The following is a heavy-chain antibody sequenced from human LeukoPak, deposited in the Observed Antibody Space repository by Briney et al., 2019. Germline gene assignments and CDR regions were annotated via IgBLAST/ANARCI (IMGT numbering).Heavy chain of an antibody. CDR3: ARDYSGSYYSDFDY. V-gene: IGHV3-21*01. D-gene: IGHD1-26*01. CDR1: GFTFSSYS. J-gene: IGHJ4*02. CDR2: ISSSSSYI. Sequence: GGSLRLSCAASGFTFSSYSMNWVRQAPGKGLEWVSSISSSSSYIYYADSVKGRFTISRDNAKNSLYLQMNGLRAEDTAVYYCARDYSGSYYSDFDYWGQGTLVTVSS.